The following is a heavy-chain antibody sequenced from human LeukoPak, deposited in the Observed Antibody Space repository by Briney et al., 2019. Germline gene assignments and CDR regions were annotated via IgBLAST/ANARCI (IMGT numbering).Heavy chain of an antibody. Sequence: NPSETLSLTCAVYGGSFSGYYWSWIRQPPGKWLEWIGEINHSGSTNYNPSLKSRVTISVDTSKNQFSLKLSSVTAADTAVYYCASLSCWSGYHDAFDIWGQGTMVTVSS. CDR1: GGSFSGYY. V-gene: IGHV4-34*01. D-gene: IGHD3-3*01. CDR2: INHSGST. CDR3: ASLSCWSGYHDAFDI. J-gene: IGHJ3*02.